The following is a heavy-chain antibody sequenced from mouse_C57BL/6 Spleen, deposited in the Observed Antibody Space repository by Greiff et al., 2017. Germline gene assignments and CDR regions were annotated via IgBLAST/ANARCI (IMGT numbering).Heavy chain of an antibody. J-gene: IGHJ3*01. CDR1: GYSFTDYN. Sequence: EVKLQQSGPELVKPGASVKISCKASGYSFTDYNMNWVKQSNGKSLEWIGVINPNYGTTSYNQKFKGKATLTVDRSSSTAYMQLNSLTSEDSAVDYWARELTGTWYADWGQGTLVTVSA. CDR2: INPNYGTT. V-gene: IGHV1-39*01. D-gene: IGHD4-1*01. CDR3: ARELTGTWYAD.